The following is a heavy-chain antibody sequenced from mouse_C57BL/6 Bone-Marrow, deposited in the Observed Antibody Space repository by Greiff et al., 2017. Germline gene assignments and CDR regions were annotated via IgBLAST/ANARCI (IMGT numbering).Heavy chain of an antibody. CDR2: IHPNSGST. V-gene: IGHV1-64*01. D-gene: IGHD1-1*01. Sequence: QVQLQQSGAELVKPGASVKLSCKASGYTFTSYWMHWVKQRPGQGLEWIGMIHPNSGSTNYNEKFKSKATLTVDKSSSTAYMQLSSLTSEDSAVYYCARGYYGSSLFAYWGQGTLGTVSA. CDR1: GYTFTSYW. CDR3: ARGYYGSSLFAY. J-gene: IGHJ3*01.